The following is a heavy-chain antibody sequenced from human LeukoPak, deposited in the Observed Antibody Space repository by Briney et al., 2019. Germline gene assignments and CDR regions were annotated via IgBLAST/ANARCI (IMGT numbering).Heavy chain of an antibody. CDR2: IKPDGTTK. V-gene: IGHV3-7*03. D-gene: IGHD6-13*01. CDR1: GFTFSDYA. Sequence: GGSLRLSCAASGFTFSDYAMHWVRQAPGKGLEWVANIKPDGTTKFYVDSVKGRFTISRDNALNSLYLQMNSLRAEDTAIYYCARSIPYGTTWYGRSDYWGQGTLVTVSS. J-gene: IGHJ4*02. CDR3: ARSIPYGTTWYGRSDY.